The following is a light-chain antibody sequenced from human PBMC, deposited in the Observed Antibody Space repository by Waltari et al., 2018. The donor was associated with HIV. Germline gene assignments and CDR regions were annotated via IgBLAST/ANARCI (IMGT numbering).Light chain of an antibody. V-gene: IGLV2-14*01. J-gene: IGLJ2*01. CDR2: DVS. Sequence: QSALTQPASVSGSPGQSITISCTGTSSDVGGYNYVSWYQQHPGKAPKLMIYDVSYRPSGVSTRFSGSKYGNTASLTISGLQAEDEADYYCSSYTSSSTLYVVFGGGTKLTVL. CDR3: SSYTSSSTLYVV. CDR1: SSDVGGYNY.